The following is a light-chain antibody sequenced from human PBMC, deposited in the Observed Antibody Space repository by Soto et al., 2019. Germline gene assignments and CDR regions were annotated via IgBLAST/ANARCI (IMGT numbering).Light chain of an antibody. Sequence: ELVLTQSPGTLSLSPGERATLSCRASQSVSSNHLAWYQHRPGQAPRLLIFGASNKATGIPDRFSGSGSGTDFTLTISRLEPEDFAVYYCQQYGSSPLYAFGQGTKLEIK. CDR3: QQYGSSPLYA. V-gene: IGKV3-20*01. CDR1: QSVSSNH. J-gene: IGKJ2*01. CDR2: GAS.